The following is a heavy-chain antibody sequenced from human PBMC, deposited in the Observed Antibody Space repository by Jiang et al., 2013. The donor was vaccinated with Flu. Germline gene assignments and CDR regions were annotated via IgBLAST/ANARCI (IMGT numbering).Heavy chain of an antibody. J-gene: IGHJ4*02. CDR2: VHGTGNT. V-gene: IGHV4-59*08. Sequence: LLKPSETLSLTCNVSGGSFTGYYWSWIRQSPGQGLEWIGYVHGTGNTLYNPLLESRVSISLDVSKNEFALKLTSVSAADTAVYYCGRHAGASFDSWGQGTLVTVSS. CDR1: GGSFTGYY. CDR3: GRHAGASFDS. D-gene: IGHD7-27*01.